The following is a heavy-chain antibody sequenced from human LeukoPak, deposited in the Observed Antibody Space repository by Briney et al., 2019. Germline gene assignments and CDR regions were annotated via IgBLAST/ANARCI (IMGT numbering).Heavy chain of an antibody. V-gene: IGHV3-30*02. J-gene: IGHJ4*02. D-gene: IGHD4-17*01. CDR2: IRYDGSNK. CDR1: GFTFSTDG. CDR3: AKDNYDYGDYDGGDY. Sequence: GGCLRLSCAASGFTFSTDGMHWVRQAPGKGLEWVAFIRYDGSNKYYADSVKGRFTISRDNSKNTLYLQMNSLRAEDTAVYYCAKDNYDYGDYDGGDYWGQGTLVTVSS.